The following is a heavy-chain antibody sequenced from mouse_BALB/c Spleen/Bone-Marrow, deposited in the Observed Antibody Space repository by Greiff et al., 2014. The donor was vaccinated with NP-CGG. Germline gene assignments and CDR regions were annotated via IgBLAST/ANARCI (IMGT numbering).Heavy chain of an antibody. CDR2: INPYNGDT. Sequence: EVQLQQSVPELVKPGASVKISCQASGYSFTGYFMNWVMQSHGKSLEWIGRINPYNGDTFYNQKFKGKATLTVDKSSSTAHMELRSLASEDSAVYYCAGGGLLRAPDYWRQGNSVPFCS. D-gene: IGHD2-3*01. J-gene: IGHJ4*01. CDR3: AGGGLLRAPDY. V-gene: IGHV1-20*02. CDR1: GYSFTGYF.